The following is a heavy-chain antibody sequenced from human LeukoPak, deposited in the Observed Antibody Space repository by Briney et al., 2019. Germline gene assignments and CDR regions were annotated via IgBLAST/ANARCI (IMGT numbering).Heavy chain of an antibody. D-gene: IGHD6-19*01. Sequence: SGTLSLTCAVYGGSFSGYYWSWIRQPPGKGLEWIGEVNHSGSTNYNPSLKSRVTISVDTSKNQFSLKLSSVTAADTAVYYCARGRRAVAGPVDYWGQGTLVTVSS. V-gene: IGHV4-34*01. CDR3: ARGRRAVAGPVDY. CDR2: VNHSGST. J-gene: IGHJ4*02. CDR1: GGSFSGYY.